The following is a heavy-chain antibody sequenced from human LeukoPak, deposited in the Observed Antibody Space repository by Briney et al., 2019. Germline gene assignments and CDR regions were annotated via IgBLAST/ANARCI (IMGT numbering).Heavy chain of an antibody. V-gene: IGHV1-18*01. CDR2: ISAYNGNT. J-gene: IGHJ4*02. CDR3: ARDLIAVAGNGGYYFDY. D-gene: IGHD6-19*01. CDR1: GYTFTSYG. Sequence: GASVKVSCKASGYTFTSYGISWVRQAPGQGLEWMGWISAYNGNTNYAQKLQGRVTMTTDTSTSTAYVELRSLRSDDTAVYYCARDLIAVAGNGGYYFDYWGQGTLVTVSS.